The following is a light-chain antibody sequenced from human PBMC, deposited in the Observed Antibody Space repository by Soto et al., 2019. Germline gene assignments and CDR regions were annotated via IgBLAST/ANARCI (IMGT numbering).Light chain of an antibody. Sequence: QSVLTQPPSVSGAPGQRVTISCTGSASNFGAGYDVHWYQQIPGTAPKLLIFETKSRPSGVPDRFSASKSGTSASLAVSGLQAEDEGTYYCSSYGGYNNVVFGTGTKLTVL. CDR2: ETK. CDR3: SSYGGYNNVV. J-gene: IGLJ1*01. V-gene: IGLV1-40*01. CDR1: ASNFGAGYD.